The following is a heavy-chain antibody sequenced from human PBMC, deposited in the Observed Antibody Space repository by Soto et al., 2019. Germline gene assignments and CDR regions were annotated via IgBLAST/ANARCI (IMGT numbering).Heavy chain of an antibody. CDR1: GFTFADYT. CDR2: IRSEANGGTT. Sequence: PGGSLRLSCTGSGFTFADYTMSLVRQAPGKGLECVGLIRSEANGGTTHYAASVHGGFIISRDDSRGIAFVQMNNLKSEDTAVYYCTRVGKFDYWGQGTLVTVSS. V-gene: IGHV3-49*04. J-gene: IGHJ4*02. D-gene: IGHD1-26*01. CDR3: TRVGKFDY.